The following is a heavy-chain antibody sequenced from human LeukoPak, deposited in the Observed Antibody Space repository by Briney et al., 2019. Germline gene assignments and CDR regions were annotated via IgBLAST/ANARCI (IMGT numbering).Heavy chain of an antibody. CDR1: GGSFSSNNYH. D-gene: IGHD6-19*01. Sequence: SETLSLTCTVSGGSFSSNNYHWAWIRQPPGKGLEWIGSVSYSGSTYYNLSLKSPVIISVDTSKKQFSLTLSSVTAADAAVYYCARERAGIAVAGGAFDYWGQGTLVAVSS. CDR2: VSYSGST. J-gene: IGHJ4*02. V-gene: IGHV4-39*07. CDR3: ARERAGIAVAGGAFDY.